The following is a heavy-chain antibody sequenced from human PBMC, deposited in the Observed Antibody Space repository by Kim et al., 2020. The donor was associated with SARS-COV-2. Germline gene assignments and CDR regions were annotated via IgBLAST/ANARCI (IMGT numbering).Heavy chain of an antibody. D-gene: IGHD3-10*01. CDR2: IKSKSEGETK. CDR1: GFSFSGAW. Sequence: GESLKISCVASGFSFSGAWMTWVRQAPGKGLEWVGRIKSKSEGETKDYGAFVKGRFTVSRDDSKSTVYLEMNGLKSEDTAVYYCIEARGVYWGQGTLVTV. V-gene: IGHV3-15*01. J-gene: IGHJ4*02. CDR3: IEARGVY.